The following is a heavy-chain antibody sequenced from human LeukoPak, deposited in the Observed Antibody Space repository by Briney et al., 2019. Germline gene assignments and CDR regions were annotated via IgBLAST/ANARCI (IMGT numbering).Heavy chain of an antibody. V-gene: IGHV3-23*01. CDR1: GFTFTSYA. D-gene: IGHD6-19*01. CDR3: AKRGYSSGWQFDY. Sequence: GGSLRLSCAASGFTFTSYAMSWVRQAPGKGLEWVTLISGSGGSTYYADSVKGRFTISRDNSKNTLSLQVNSLRAEDTAVYYCAKRGYSSGWQFDYWGQGTLVTVSS. J-gene: IGHJ4*02. CDR2: ISGSGGST.